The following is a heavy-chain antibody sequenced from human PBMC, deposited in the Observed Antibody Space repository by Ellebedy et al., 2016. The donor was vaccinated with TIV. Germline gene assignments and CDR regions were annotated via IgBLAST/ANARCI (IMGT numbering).Heavy chain of an antibody. CDR3: ARGRSGSHAFDI. CDR1: GFTVSSNY. V-gene: IGHV3-21*01. D-gene: IGHD3-3*01. Sequence: GGSLRLSCAASGFTVSSNYMSWVRQAPGKGLEWVSSIGRSSTYIYYADSVKGRFTISRDNAKSSLYLQMNSLRAEDTAVYYCARGRSGSHAFDIWGQGTMVTVSS. CDR2: IGRSSTYI. J-gene: IGHJ3*02.